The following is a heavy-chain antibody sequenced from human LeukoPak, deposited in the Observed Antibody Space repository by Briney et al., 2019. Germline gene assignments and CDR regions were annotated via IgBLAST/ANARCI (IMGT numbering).Heavy chain of an antibody. V-gene: IGHV3-21*01. CDR3: ARGWELDFDY. CDR2: ISSSSSYI. CDR1: GFTFSSYS. Sequence: PEGSLRLSCAASGFTFSSYSMNWVRQAPGKGLEWVSSISSSSSYIYYADSVKGRFTISRDNAKNSLYLQMNSLRAEDTAVYYCARGWELDFDYWGQGALVTVSS. J-gene: IGHJ4*02. D-gene: IGHD1-1*01.